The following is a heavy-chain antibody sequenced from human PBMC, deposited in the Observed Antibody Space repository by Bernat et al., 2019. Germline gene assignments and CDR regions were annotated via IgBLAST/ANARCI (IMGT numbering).Heavy chain of an antibody. CDR1: GFTFSSYA. D-gene: IGHD3-22*01. CDR2: ISGSGGST. V-gene: IGHV3-23*04. Sequence: VQLVESGGGVVQPGRSLRLSCAASGFTFSSYAMSWVRQAPGKGLEWVSAISGSGGSTDYADSVKGRFTISRDNSKNALYLQMNSLRAEDTAVYYCAKSDSSGYYSGGLFYGMDVWGQGTTVTVSS. CDR3: AKSDSSGYYSGGLFYGMDV. J-gene: IGHJ6*02.